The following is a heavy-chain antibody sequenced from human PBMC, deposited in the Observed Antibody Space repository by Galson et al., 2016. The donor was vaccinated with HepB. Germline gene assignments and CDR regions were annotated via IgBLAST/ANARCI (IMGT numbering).Heavy chain of an antibody. CDR3: VKRGQERSFDY. CDR1: GFTFSSYA. CDR2: ISSNGGST. V-gene: IGHV3-64D*08. J-gene: IGHJ4*02. D-gene: IGHD1-26*01. Sequence: LRLSCAASGFTFSSYAMHWVRQAPGKGLEYVSAISSNGGSTYYADSVKGRFTISRDNSKNTLYLQMSSLRAEDTAVYYCVKRGQERSFDYWGQGTLVTVSS.